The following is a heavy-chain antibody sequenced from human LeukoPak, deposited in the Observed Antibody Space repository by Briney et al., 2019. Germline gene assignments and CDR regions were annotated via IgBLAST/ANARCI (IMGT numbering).Heavy chain of an antibody. CDR3: AKGLPYESRAYYDRLLDE. V-gene: IGHV3-23*01. D-gene: IGHD3-22*01. CDR2: ISGGGDTT. J-gene: IGHJ4*02. Sequence: GGSLSLSCAAYGFTFSSYGMHWVRQAPGGWPEWVSIISGGGDTTFYTDSVEGRFTISRDNSKNTLYLQMNSLRVEDTAVYYCAKGLPYESRAYYDRLLDEWGQGTLVTVSS. CDR1: GFTFSSYG.